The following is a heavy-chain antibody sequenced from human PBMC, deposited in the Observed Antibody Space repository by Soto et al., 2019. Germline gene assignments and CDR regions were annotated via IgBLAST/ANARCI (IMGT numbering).Heavy chain of an antibody. J-gene: IGHJ4*02. CDR1: GYTFTSYD. V-gene: IGHV1-18*04. CDR3: ARNYGSGSNDLYY. Sequence: QVQLVQSGAEVKKPGASVKVSCKASGYTFTSYDISWVRQSPGQGLEWMGWISAYNGNTKSAQKFQGRVTMATDTSTSTAYMELRSLRSDDTAVYYCARNYGSGSNDLYYWGQGTPVSDSS. D-gene: IGHD3-10*01. CDR2: ISAYNGNT.